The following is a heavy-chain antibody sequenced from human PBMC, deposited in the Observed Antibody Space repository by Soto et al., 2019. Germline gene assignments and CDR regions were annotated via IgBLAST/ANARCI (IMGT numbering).Heavy chain of an antibody. Sequence: AETLSLTCAVYGGTFSGYYWSWIRQPPGKGLEWIGEINHSGSTNYNPSLKSRVTISVDTSKNQFSLKLSSVTAADTAVYYCARGRITIFGVVDRYFDYWGQGTLVTVSS. CDR3: ARGRITIFGVVDRYFDY. CDR2: INHSGST. J-gene: IGHJ4*02. CDR1: GGTFSGYY. V-gene: IGHV4-34*01. D-gene: IGHD3-3*01.